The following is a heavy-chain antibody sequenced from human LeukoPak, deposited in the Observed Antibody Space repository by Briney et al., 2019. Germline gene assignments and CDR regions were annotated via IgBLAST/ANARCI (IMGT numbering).Heavy chain of an antibody. J-gene: IGHJ4*02. D-gene: IGHD4-23*01. Sequence: ASVKVSCKASGYTFTSYYMHWVRQAPGQGLEWMGITNPSGGSTSYAQKFQGRVTMTRDTSTSTVYMELSSLRSEDTAVYYCARQDRVVTSSYYFDYWGQGTLVTVSS. CDR3: ARQDRVVTSSYYFDY. V-gene: IGHV1-46*01. CDR1: GYTFTSYY. CDR2: TNPSGGST.